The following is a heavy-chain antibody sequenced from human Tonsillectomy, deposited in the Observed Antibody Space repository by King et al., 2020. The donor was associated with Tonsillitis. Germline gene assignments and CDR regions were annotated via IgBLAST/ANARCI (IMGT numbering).Heavy chain of an antibody. J-gene: IGHJ4*02. CDR2: INSDGSST. CDR1: GFTFSKYW. Sequence: VQLVESGGGLVQPGGSLRLSCAASGFTFSKYWMHWVRQAPGKGLVWVSRINSDGSSTSYADSVKGRFTIFRDNAKNTLYLQMNSLRAEDTAVYYCGREEEVGNYDILTGYYNDDLDYWGQGTLVTVSS. V-gene: IGHV3-74*01. CDR3: GREEEVGNYDILTGYYNDDLDY. D-gene: IGHD3-9*01.